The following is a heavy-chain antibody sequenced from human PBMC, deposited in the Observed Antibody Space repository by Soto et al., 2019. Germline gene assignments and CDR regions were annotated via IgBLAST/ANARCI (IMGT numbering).Heavy chain of an antibody. Sequence: QVQLQESGPGLVKPSETLSLTCTVSGDSMTKYYWSWIRQPAGKGLEWIGRIYTSGSTNYNPSLKSRVTMSIDTSHNHFPLKLKSVTAADTAVYYCARTVGAAYYFDFWGQGALVTVSS. J-gene: IGHJ4*02. CDR3: ARTVGAAYYFDF. D-gene: IGHD1-26*01. V-gene: IGHV4-4*07. CDR1: GDSMTKYY. CDR2: IYTSGST.